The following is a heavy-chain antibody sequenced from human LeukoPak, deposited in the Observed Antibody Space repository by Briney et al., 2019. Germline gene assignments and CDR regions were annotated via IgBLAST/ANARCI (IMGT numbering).Heavy chain of an antibody. J-gene: IGHJ4*02. Sequence: GGSLRLSCAASGFTFSSYAMGWVRQAPGKGLGWVSAISGSGGSTYYADSVKGRFTISRDNSKNTLYLQMNSLRAEDTAVYYCAKDLTGVSTSCYGDYWGQGTLVTVSS. CDR3: AKDLTGVSTSCYGDY. CDR1: GFTFSSYA. CDR2: ISGSGGST. D-gene: IGHD2-2*01. V-gene: IGHV3-23*01.